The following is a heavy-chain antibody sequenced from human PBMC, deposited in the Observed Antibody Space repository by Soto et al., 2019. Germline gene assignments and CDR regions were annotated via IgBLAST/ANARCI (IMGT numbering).Heavy chain of an antibody. CDR1: GFTFSDYY. CDR3: ARDADILTGSDAFDI. CDR2: IGSSSSYT. V-gene: IGHV3-11*05. Sequence: QVQLVESGGGLVKPGGSLRLSCAASGFTFSDYYMSWIRQAPGKGLEWVSYIGSSSSYTNYADSVKGRFTISRDSAKNSLYLQMNSPRAEDTAVYYCARDADILTGSDAFDIWGQGTMVTVSS. D-gene: IGHD3-9*01. J-gene: IGHJ3*02.